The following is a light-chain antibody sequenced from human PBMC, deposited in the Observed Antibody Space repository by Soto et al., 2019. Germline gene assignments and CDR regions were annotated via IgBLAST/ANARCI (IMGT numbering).Light chain of an antibody. Sequence: QSALTQPPSASGTPGQRVTISCSGSSSNIGSNTVNWSQQLPGTAPKLLIYSNNQRPSGVTDRFSGSKSGPSPSLAISGLQSEDEADYYCAAWDDSLNAHYVFGTGTKVTVL. CDR3: AAWDDSLNAHYV. J-gene: IGLJ1*01. CDR1: SSNIGSNT. CDR2: SNN. V-gene: IGLV1-44*01.